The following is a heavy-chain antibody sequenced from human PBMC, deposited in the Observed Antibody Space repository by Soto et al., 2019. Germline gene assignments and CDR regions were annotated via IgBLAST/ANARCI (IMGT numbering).Heavy chain of an antibody. CDR2: IHYSGNS. D-gene: IGHD6-13*01. Sequence: QVQLQESGPGLVKPSQTLSLTCSVSGGAISSDDYYWGWTRQTSGKGLEWIGYIHYSGNSYYTPSLTNRVIMSLDTSKNQFSLQMNSVTVADAAVYYCVTLISSAGTFNWFDPWGQGTQVTVSS. CDR3: VTLISSAGTFNWFDP. CDR1: GGAISSDDYY. V-gene: IGHV4-30-4*01. J-gene: IGHJ5*02.